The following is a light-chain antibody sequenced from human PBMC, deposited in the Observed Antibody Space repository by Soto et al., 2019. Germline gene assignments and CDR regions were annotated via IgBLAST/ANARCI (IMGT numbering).Light chain of an antibody. CDR1: QNINSN. CDR2: AAS. CDR3: QQYYTVWT. V-gene: IGKV3-15*01. Sequence: IVMTQSPATLSLSLGERATLSCRASQNINSNLVWFQQRPGQAPRLLIYAASTRATGIPARFSGSGSGTEFTLPSSSLQSEGFAVYYCQQYYTVWTFGPGTQVEI. J-gene: IGKJ1*01.